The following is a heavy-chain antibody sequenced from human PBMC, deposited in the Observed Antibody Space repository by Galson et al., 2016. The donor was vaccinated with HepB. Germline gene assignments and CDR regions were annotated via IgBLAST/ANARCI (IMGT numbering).Heavy chain of an antibody. CDR3: ARDGWSYPWPSDAFDL. Sequence: SLRLSCAASGFTFSSYSMSWIRQAPGKGLEFVSYIGPGGDPTHYADSVKGRFTISRDNARNSLYLQMNSLRAEDTAIYYCARDGWSYPWPSDAFDLWGQGTLVTVAS. J-gene: IGHJ3*01. V-gene: IGHV3-11*01. CDR2: IGPGGDPT. CDR1: GFTFSSYS. D-gene: IGHD3-10*01.